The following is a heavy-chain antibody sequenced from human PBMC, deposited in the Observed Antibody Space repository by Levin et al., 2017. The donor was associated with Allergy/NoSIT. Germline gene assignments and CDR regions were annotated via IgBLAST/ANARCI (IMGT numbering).Heavy chain of an antibody. CDR2: IIPIFGTA. D-gene: IGHD2-21*02. Sequence: KISCKASGGTFSSYAISWVRQAPGQGLEWMGGIIPIFGTANYAQKFQGRVTITADESTSTAYMELSSLRSEDTAVYYCASPLTNIVVVTATSGGAFDIWGQGTMVTVSS. CDR1: GGTFSSYA. V-gene: IGHV1-69*01. CDR3: ASPLTNIVVVTATSGGAFDI. J-gene: IGHJ3*02.